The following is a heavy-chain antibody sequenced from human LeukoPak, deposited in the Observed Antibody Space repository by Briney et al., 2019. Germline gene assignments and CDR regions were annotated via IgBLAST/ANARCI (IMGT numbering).Heavy chain of an antibody. Sequence: GASVKVSCKASGYTFTTYGMSWVRQAPGQGLEWMGWISTYNGNTNYAQKLQGRVTMTTDTSTSTAYMELRSLRSDDTAVYYCARVDVVRGISRGAFDIWEQGTMVSVSS. J-gene: IGHJ3*02. CDR1: GYTFTTYG. D-gene: IGHD3-10*01. V-gene: IGHV1-18*01. CDR3: ARVDVVRGISRGAFDI. CDR2: ISTYNGNT.